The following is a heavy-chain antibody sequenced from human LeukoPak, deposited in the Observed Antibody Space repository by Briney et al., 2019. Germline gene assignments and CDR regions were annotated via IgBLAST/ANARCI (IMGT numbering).Heavy chain of an antibody. Sequence: SETLSLTCAVYGGSFSGYYWSWLRQPPGKGLEWIGEINHSGSTNYNPSLKSRVTISVDTSKNQFSLKLSSVTAADTAVYYCARAYDSSGYFGYWGQGTLVTVSS. V-gene: IGHV4-34*01. CDR1: GGSFSGYY. CDR3: ARAYDSSGYFGY. J-gene: IGHJ4*02. CDR2: INHSGST. D-gene: IGHD3-22*01.